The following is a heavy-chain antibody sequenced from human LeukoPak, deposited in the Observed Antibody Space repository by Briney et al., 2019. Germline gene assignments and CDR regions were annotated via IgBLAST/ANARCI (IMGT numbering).Heavy chain of an antibody. CDR1: GFTFSDYY. CDR3: TRVGSSGSVDY. Sequence: PGGSLRLSCAASGFTFSDYYMSWIRQAPGEGREWVSYISSRTSDTNYVDSVKGRFTISRDNAKNSLYLQMNSLRAEDTAVYYCTRVGSSGSVDYWGQGTLVTVSS. J-gene: IGHJ4*02. CDR2: ISSRTSDT. D-gene: IGHD1-1*01. V-gene: IGHV3-11*06.